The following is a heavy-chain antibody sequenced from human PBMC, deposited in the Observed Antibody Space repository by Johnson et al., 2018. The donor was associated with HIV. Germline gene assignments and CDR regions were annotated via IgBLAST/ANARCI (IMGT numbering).Heavy chain of an antibody. Sequence: VQLVESGGGLIQPGGSLRLSCAASGFTVSNNYMSWIRQAPGKGLEWVSYISSSGSTIYHAESVKGRFTISRDNAKNSLYLQMNSLRAEDTAVYYCAREGGDGYSPSAFDIWGQGTMVTVSS. V-gene: IGHV3-11*04. D-gene: IGHD5-24*01. CDR1: GFTVSNNY. CDR3: AREGGDGYSPSAFDI. CDR2: ISSSGSTI. J-gene: IGHJ3*02.